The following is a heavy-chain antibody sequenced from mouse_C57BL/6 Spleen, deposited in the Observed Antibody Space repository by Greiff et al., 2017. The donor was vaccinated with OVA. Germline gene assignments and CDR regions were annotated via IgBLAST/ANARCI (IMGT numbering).Heavy chain of an antibody. V-gene: IGHV1-15*01. CDR2: IDPETGGT. CDR3: TREGLLLSYFDD. Sequence: QVTLKVSGAELVRPGASVTLSCKASGYTFTDYEMHWVKQTPVHGLEWIGAIDPETGGTAYNQKFKGKAILTADKSSSTACMELRSLTSEDSAVYYCTREGLLLSYFDDWGQGTTLTVSS. D-gene: IGHD1-1*01. CDR1: GYTFTDYE. J-gene: IGHJ2*01.